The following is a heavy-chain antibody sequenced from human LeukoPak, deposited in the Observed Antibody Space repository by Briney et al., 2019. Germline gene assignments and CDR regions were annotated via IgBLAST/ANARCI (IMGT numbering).Heavy chain of an antibody. V-gene: IGHV4-61*02. CDR1: GGSVTRGAYS. J-gene: IGHJ2*01. CDR3: ARDALYCSSTSCYRYWYFDV. CDR2: IYTIGST. Sequence: PSETLSLTCTVSGGSVTRGAYSWTWIRQPVGKGLEWIGRIYTIGSTDYNPSLKSRVTMSVDTSKNQFSLKLSSVTAADTAVYYCARDALYCSSTSCYRYWYFDVWGRGTLVTVSS. D-gene: IGHD2-2*01.